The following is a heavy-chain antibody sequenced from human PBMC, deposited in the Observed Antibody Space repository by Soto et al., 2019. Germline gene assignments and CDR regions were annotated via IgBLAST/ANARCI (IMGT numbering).Heavy chain of an antibody. J-gene: IGHJ4*02. CDR2: ISGSGGST. D-gene: IGHD3-10*01. CDR1: GFTFSSYA. Sequence: GGSLILSCAASGFTFSSYAMSWVRQAPGKGLEWVSAISGSGGSTYYADSVKGRFTISRDNSKNTLYLQMNSLRAEDTAVYYCAKDLGSGSYEFDYWGQGTLVTVSS. V-gene: IGHV3-23*01. CDR3: AKDLGSGSYEFDY.